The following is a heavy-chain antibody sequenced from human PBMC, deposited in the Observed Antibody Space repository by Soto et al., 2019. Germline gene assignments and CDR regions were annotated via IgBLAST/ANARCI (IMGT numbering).Heavy chain of an antibody. Sequence: SETLSLTCTVSGYSMGNSYYYWSWVRQHPGKGLEWIGYIYYSGTTYYNPSLKSRVTISVDTSKNQFSLKLTSVTAADTAVYYCALRSMAVVPEYWGQGTLVTVSS. CDR2: IYYSGTT. CDR1: GYSMGNSYYY. J-gene: IGHJ4*02. D-gene: IGHD3-22*01. CDR3: ALRSMAVVPEY. V-gene: IGHV4-30-4*02.